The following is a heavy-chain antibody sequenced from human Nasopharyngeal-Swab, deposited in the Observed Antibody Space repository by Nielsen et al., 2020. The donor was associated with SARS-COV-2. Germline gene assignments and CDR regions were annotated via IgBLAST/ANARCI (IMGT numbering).Heavy chain of an antibody. CDR2: ITRSGNT. Sequence: SETLSLTCSLHGVSFSGYHWGWIRKSQGKGLEWIGDITRSGNTNYNPALKSRVTMSVATSKDEFSLKLTSVTAADTAIYFCARVNNGGGIVPASYSFFMDVWGKGTSVAVSS. D-gene: IGHD2-2*01. CDR3: ARVNNGGGIVPASYSFFMDV. V-gene: IGHV4-34*01. J-gene: IGHJ6*03. CDR1: GVSFSGYH.